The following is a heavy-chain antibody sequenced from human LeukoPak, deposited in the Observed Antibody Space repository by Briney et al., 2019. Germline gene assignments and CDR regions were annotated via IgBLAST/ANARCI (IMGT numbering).Heavy chain of an antibody. V-gene: IGHV6-1*01. CDR3: ARRLTQYDCFDP. CDR2: TYYRSKWYN. J-gene: IGHJ5*02. Sequence: SQTLSLTCAISGDSVSSKSAAWNWIRQSPSRGLEWLGRTYYRSKWYNGYAVSVKSRIAINPDTSKNQFSVQLNSVTPEDTAVYYCARRLTQYDCFDPWGQGILVTVSS. D-gene: IGHD2-2*01. CDR1: GDSVSSKSAA.